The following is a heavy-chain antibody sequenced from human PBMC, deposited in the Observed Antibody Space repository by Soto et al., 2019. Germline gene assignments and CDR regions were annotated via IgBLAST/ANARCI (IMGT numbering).Heavy chain of an antibody. Sequence: EVQLLESGGGLVQPGGSLRLSCAASGFTFSDYAISWVRLAPGRGLEWVSAISDSADNIYYADPVKGRFTISRDNSKNTLDLQMNSLRADDTAVYYCVREVGVDVKKSFDPWGQGTQVTVSS. CDR3: VREVGVDVKKSFDP. CDR1: GFTFSDYA. CDR2: ISDSADNI. V-gene: IGHV3-23*01. D-gene: IGHD2-8*01. J-gene: IGHJ5*02.